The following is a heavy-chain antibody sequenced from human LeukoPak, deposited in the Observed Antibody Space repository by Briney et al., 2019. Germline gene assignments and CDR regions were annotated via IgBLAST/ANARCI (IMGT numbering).Heavy chain of an antibody. J-gene: IGHJ5*02. CDR2: IHPGDSDT. CDR3: ARISSSWPPSNWFDP. V-gene: IGHV5-51*01. D-gene: IGHD6-13*01. CDR1: GYSFTSYW. Sequence: GESLKISCKGSGYSFTSYWIGWVRQMPGKGLEWMGIIHPGDSDTRYSPSFQGQVTISADKSISTAYLQWSSLKASDTAMYYCARISSSWPPSNWFDPWGQGTLVTVSS.